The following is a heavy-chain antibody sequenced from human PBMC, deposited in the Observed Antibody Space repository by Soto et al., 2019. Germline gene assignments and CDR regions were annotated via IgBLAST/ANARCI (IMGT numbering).Heavy chain of an antibody. J-gene: IGHJ6*02. CDR1: GGTFSSYT. D-gene: IGHD4-17*01. Sequence: QVQLVQSGAEVKKPGSSVKVSCKASGGTFSSYTISWVRQAPGQGLEWMGRIIPILGIANYAQKFQGRVTITADKSTSTAYMELSSLRSEDTAVYYCARDWDYGDYYYYGMDVWGQGTTVTVSS. CDR3: ARDWDYGDYYYYGMDV. CDR2: IIPILGIA. V-gene: IGHV1-69*08.